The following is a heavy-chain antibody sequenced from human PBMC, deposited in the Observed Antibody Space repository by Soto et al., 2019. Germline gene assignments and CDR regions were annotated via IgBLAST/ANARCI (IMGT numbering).Heavy chain of an antibody. CDR3: ARVEDSSSWYGGSFFDY. Sequence: SVKVSCKASGGTFSSSAISWVRQAPGQGLEWMGGIIPIFGTANYAQKFQGRVTITADKSTSTAYMELSSLRSEDTAVYYCARVEDSSSWYGGSFFDYWGQGTLVTVSS. CDR1: GGTFSSSA. CDR2: IIPIFGTA. V-gene: IGHV1-69*06. D-gene: IGHD6-13*01. J-gene: IGHJ4*02.